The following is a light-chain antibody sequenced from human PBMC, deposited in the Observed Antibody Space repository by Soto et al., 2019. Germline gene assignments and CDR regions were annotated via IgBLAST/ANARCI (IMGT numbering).Light chain of an antibody. V-gene: IGLV2-14*03. CDR1: SSDVGGYNY. CDR3: SSYTSSGTYV. CDR2: DVI. J-gene: IGLJ1*01. Sequence: QSALTQSASGSGSHGQSISLSCAGTSSDVGGYNYVSWYQQHPGKAPKLMIYDVINRPSGVSDRFSGSKSGNSASLTISGLQAQDEADYYCSSYTSSGTYVFGTGTKVTVL.